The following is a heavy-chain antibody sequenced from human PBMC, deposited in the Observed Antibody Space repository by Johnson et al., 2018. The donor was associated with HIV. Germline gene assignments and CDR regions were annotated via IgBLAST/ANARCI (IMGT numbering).Heavy chain of an antibody. Sequence: QVQLVESGGGVVQPGRSLRLSCAASGFTFSSYSVHWVRQAPGKGLEWVAVISFDGYNKYYADSVKGRFTISRDSSEKTLYLQMNSLRPEDTAVYYCARGLELYRDLGWDDAFDIWGQGTMVTVSS. CDR2: ISFDGYNK. CDR1: GFTFSSYS. J-gene: IGHJ3*02. D-gene: IGHD1-26*01. CDR3: ARGLELYRDLGWDDAFDI. V-gene: IGHV3-30-3*01.